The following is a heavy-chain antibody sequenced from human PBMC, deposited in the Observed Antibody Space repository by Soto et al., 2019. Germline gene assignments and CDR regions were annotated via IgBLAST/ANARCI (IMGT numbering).Heavy chain of an antibody. J-gene: IGHJ4*02. CDR1: GGSVSSGSYY. Sequence: SETLSLTCTVSGGSVSSGSYYWSWIRHPPGKGLEWIGYIYYSGSTNYNPSLKSRVTISVDTSKNQFSLKLSSVTAADTAVYYCARTMVGARAGYFDYWGRGPLVTVSS. CDR3: ARTMVGARAGYFDY. V-gene: IGHV4-61*01. D-gene: IGHD1-26*01. CDR2: IYYSGST.